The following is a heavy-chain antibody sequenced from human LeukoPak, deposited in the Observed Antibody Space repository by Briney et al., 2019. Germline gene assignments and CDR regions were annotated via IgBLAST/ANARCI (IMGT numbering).Heavy chain of an antibody. J-gene: IGHJ6*03. Sequence: ASVKVFCKASGYTFTSYDINWVRQATGQGLEWMGWMNPNSGNTGYAQKFQGRVTITRNTSISTAYMELSSLRSEDTAVYYCARGRTAMVTAYYYYYMDVWGKGTTVTVSS. CDR2: MNPNSGNT. V-gene: IGHV1-8*03. CDR1: GYTFTSYD. CDR3: ARGRTAMVTAYYYYYMDV. D-gene: IGHD5-18*01.